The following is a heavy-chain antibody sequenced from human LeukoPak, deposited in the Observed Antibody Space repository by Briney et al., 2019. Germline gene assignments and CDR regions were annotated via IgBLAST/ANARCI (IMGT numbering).Heavy chain of an antibody. J-gene: IGHJ4*02. CDR2: IYYSGSP. V-gene: IGHV4-39*01. Sequence: SETLSLTCTVSGGSISSSSYYWGWIRQPPGKGLEWIGSIYYSGSPYYNPSLKSRVTISVDTSKNHFSLKLTSVTAADTAMYDCASVGTYYFDHWGQGALVTVSS. D-gene: IGHD7-27*01. CDR1: GGSISSSSYY. CDR3: ASVGTYYFDH.